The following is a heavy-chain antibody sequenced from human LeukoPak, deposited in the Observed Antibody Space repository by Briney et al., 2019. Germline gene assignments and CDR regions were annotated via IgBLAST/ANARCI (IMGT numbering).Heavy chain of an antibody. CDR2: IIPILGIA. CDR3: AREGRTIAVAGTGAFDI. J-gene: IGHJ3*02. CDR1: GGTFSSYA. Sequence: SVKVSCKASGGTFSSYAISWVRQAPGQGLEWMGRIIPILGIANYAQKFQGRVTITADKSTSTAYMELSSLRSEDTAVYNCAREGRTIAVAGTGAFDIWGQGTMVTVSS. V-gene: IGHV1-69*04. D-gene: IGHD6-19*01.